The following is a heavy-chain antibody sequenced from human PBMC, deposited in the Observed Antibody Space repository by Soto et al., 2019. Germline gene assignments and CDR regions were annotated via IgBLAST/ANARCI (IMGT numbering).Heavy chain of an antibody. V-gene: IGHV1-8*01. CDR3: ARGRRVGGYCSGGSCPSFYYYYGMDV. J-gene: IGHJ6*02. CDR1: GYTFTSYD. Sequence: QVQLVQSGAEVKKPGASVKVSCKASGYTFTSYDINWVRQATGQGLEWMGWMNPNSGNTGYAQKFQGRVTMTRNTSISTVYMELSSLRSEDTAVYYCARGRRVGGYCSGGSCPSFYYYYGMDVWGQGTTVTVSS. CDR2: MNPNSGNT. D-gene: IGHD2-15*01.